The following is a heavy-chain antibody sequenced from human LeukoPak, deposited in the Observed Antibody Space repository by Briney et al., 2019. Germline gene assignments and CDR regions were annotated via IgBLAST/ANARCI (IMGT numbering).Heavy chain of an antibody. D-gene: IGHD3-10*01. V-gene: IGHV1-18*01. CDR2: ISAYNGNT. CDR3: ARITMVRGVIIKTVSPDY. Sequence: ASVKVSCKASGGTFSSYAISWVRQAPGQGLEWMGWISAYNGNTNYAQKLQGRVTVTTDTSTSTAYMELRSLRSDDTAVYYCARITMVRGVIIKTVSPDYWGQGTLVTVSS. CDR1: GGTFSSYA. J-gene: IGHJ4*02.